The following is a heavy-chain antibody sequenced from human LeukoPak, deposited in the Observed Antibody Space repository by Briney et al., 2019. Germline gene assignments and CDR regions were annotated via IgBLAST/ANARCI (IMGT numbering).Heavy chain of an antibody. CDR2: ISWNSGSM. CDR1: GFTFDEYV. J-gene: IGHJ3*02. Sequence: PGGSLILSCAASGFTFDEYVLHWVRQGPGKGLEWVSGISWNSGSMGYADSVKGRFTISRDNAKNSLCLQMNSLRPEDTALYYCAKDIGVYGDYEGDAFDMWGQGTMVTVSS. D-gene: IGHD4-17*01. CDR3: AKDIGVYGDYEGDAFDM. V-gene: IGHV3-9*01.